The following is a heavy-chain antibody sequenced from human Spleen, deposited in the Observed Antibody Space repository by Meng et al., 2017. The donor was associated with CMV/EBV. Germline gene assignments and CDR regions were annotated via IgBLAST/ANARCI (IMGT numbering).Heavy chain of an antibody. V-gene: IGHV3-48*03. CDR3: ARWGYCSSTSSYTYSDYYYYGMDV. Sequence: GESLKISCAASGFTFSSYEMNWVRQAPGKGLEWVSYISSSGSTIYYADSVKGRFTISRDNAKNSLYLQMNSLRAEDTAVYYCARWGYCSSTSSYTYSDYYYYGMDVWGQGTTVTVSS. CDR2: ISSSGSTI. D-gene: IGHD2-2*02. CDR1: GFTFSSYE. J-gene: IGHJ6*02.